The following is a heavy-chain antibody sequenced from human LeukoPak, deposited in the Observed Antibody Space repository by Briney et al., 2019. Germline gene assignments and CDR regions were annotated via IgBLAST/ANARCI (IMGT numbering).Heavy chain of an antibody. CDR3: ARNPSYYYGSGSYFRWFDP. D-gene: IGHD3-10*01. Sequence: GGSLRLSCAASGFTFSDYYMSWIRQAPGKGLEWVSYISSSGSTIYYADSVKGRFTISRDNAKSSLYLQMNSLRAEDTAVYYCARNPSYYYGSGSYFRWFDPWGQGTLVTVSS. CDR2: ISSSGSTI. CDR1: GFTFSDYY. V-gene: IGHV3-11*01. J-gene: IGHJ5*02.